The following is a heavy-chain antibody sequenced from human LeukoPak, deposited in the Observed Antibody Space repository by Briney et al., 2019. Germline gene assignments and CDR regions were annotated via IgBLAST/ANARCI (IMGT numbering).Heavy chain of an antibody. CDR3: APRGYSGYDLHFDY. D-gene: IGHD5-12*01. CDR2: IGSSGDKT. Sequence: PGGSLRLSCAASGFTFSSCAMNWVRQAPGKGLEWVSTIGSSGDKTYYADSVKGRFTISRDNAKNSLYLQMNSLRAEDTAVYYCAPRGYSGYDLHFDYWGQGTLVTVSS. CDR1: GFTFSSCA. J-gene: IGHJ4*02. V-gene: IGHV3-21*01.